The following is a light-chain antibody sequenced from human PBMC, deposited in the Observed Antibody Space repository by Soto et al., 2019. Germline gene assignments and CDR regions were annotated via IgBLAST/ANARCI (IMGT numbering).Light chain of an antibody. CDR3: QHYNSYSEA. V-gene: IGKV1-5*03. Sequence: DVHMSQSPTTLSASLGDRVAITCRASQTSSSWLAWYQQKPGKAPKLLIYKASTLKSGVPSRFSGSGSGKEFTLTISSLQPDDFATYYCQHYNSYSEAFGQGTKVDI. J-gene: IGKJ1*01. CDR1: QTSSSW. CDR2: KAS.